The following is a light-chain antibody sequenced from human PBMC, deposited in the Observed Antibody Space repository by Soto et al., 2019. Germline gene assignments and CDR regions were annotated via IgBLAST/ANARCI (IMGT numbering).Light chain of an antibody. J-gene: IGKJ5*01. CDR2: DTS. CDR1: HSVSGRS. V-gene: IGKV3-20*01. CDR3: QQYGDSPSIT. Sequence: EIVLTQSPGTLSLSPGERATLSCRASHSVSGRSFAWFQQKPAQAPRLLIYDTSTRATGTPDRFSGSGSGTHFTLTISRLEPEDFAVYYCQQYGDSPSITFGQGTRLDI.